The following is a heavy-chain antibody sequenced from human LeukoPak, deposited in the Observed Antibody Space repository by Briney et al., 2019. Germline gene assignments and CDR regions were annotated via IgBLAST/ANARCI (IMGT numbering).Heavy chain of an antibody. CDR2: ISTSGGST. Sequence: GGSLRLSCAASGFTFRSYWMSWVRQAPGKGLEWVSTISTSGGSTYYADSVKGRFTISRDNSNNTLFLQMNSLRAEDTAVYYCAKEPWSFDYWGQGTLVTVSS. V-gene: IGHV3-23*01. J-gene: IGHJ4*02. CDR1: GFTFRSYW. D-gene: IGHD2-8*02. CDR3: AKEPWSFDY.